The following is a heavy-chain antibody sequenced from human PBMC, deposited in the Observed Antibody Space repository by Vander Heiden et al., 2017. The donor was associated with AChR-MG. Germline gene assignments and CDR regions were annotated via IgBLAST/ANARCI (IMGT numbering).Heavy chain of an antibody. V-gene: IGHV3-23*01. D-gene: IGHD5-18*01. CDR2: ISGSGGST. CDR1: GFTFSSYA. CDR3: AKDQLRVDTAMVRPFDY. Sequence: EVQLLESGGGLVQPGGSLRLSCAASGFTFSSYAMSWVRQAPGKGLEWVSAISGSGGSTYYADSVKGRFTISRDNSKNTLYLQMNSLRAEDTAVYYCAKDQLRVDTAMVRPFDYWGQGTLVTVSS. J-gene: IGHJ4*02.